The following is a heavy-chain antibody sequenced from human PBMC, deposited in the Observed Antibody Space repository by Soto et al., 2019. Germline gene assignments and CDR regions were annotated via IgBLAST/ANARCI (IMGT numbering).Heavy chain of an antibody. D-gene: IGHD2-21*02. Sequence: EVQLVESGGGLVQPGRSLRLSCAASGFTFDDYAMHWVRQAPGKGLEWVSSISWNSGRIDYADSVKGRFTISRDNAKNSLYLQVNSLRPEDTALYYCAKGAGGDSNSWYFDLWGRGTLVTVSS. J-gene: IGHJ2*01. CDR3: AKGAGGDSNSWYFDL. CDR1: GFTFDDYA. V-gene: IGHV3-9*01. CDR2: ISWNSGRI.